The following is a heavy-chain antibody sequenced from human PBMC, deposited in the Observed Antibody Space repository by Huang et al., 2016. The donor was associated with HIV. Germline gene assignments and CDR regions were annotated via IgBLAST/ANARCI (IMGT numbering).Heavy chain of an antibody. CDR2: IRYDGSNK. CDR3: AKGSMANAFDI. Sequence: QVQLVESGGGVVQPGGSLRLFCAASGFTFSSYGMHWGRQAPGKGLEWVAFIRYDGSNKYYADSVRGRFTISRDNSKNTLYLQMNSLRAEDTAVYYCAKGSMANAFDIWGQGTMVTVSS. J-gene: IGHJ3*02. CDR1: GFTFSSYG. V-gene: IGHV3-30*02. D-gene: IGHD3-10*01.